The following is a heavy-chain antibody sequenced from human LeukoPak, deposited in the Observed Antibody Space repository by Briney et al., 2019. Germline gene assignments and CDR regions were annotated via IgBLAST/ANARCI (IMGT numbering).Heavy chain of an antibody. J-gene: IGHJ4*02. CDR1: GFTFSSYA. V-gene: IGHV3-30*04. CDR2: MSYDGSNK. CDR3: AREGGYSGSYRDCYFDY. D-gene: IGHD1-26*01. Sequence: PGGSLRLSCAASGFTFSSYAMHWVRQAPGKGLEWVAVMSYDGSNKYYADSVKGRFTISRDNSKNTLYLQMNSLRAEDTAVYYCAREGGYSGSYRDCYFDYWGQGTLVTVSS.